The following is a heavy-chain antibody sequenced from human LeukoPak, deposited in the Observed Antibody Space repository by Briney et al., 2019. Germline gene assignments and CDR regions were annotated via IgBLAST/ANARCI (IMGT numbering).Heavy chain of an antibody. V-gene: IGHV3-21*01. D-gene: IGHD3-10*01. CDR1: GFTFSSYN. CDR2: ISTSSSYI. Sequence: TGGSLRLSCAASGFTFSSYNMNWVRQAPGKGLEWVSCISTSSSYIYYADSVKGRFTISRDNAKNTLYLQMNSLRAEDTAVYCCARANSRGFGTIPNWFDPWGQGTLVTVSS. CDR3: ARANSRGFGTIPNWFDP. J-gene: IGHJ5*02.